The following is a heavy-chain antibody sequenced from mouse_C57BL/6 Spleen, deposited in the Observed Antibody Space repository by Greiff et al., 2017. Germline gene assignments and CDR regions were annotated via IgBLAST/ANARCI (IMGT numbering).Heavy chain of an antibody. Sequence: EVQVVESEGGLVQPGSSMKLSCTASRFTFSDYYMAWVRQVPEKGLEWVANINYDGSSTYYLDSLKSRFIISRDNAKNSLYLQMSSLKSDDTATYYCARDLYFDYWGQGTTLTVSS. V-gene: IGHV5-16*01. CDR2: INYDGSST. CDR3: ARDLYFDY. J-gene: IGHJ2*01. CDR1: RFTFSDYY.